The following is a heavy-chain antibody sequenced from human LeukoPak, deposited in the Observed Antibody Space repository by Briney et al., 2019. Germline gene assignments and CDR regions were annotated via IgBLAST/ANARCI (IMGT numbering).Heavy chain of an antibody. CDR2: ISRSGGST. J-gene: IGHJ4*02. CDR1: GFTFRKYA. V-gene: IGHV3-23*01. D-gene: IGHD3-22*01. CDR3: AKGGEDYYGSSAYYQHFDY. Sequence: EPGGSLRLSCAASGFTFRKYAMSWVRQAPGKGLEWVSGISRSGGSTYYADSVKGRFTISRDKSKNTLYLQMNSLRAEDTAVYYCAKGGEDYYGSSAYYQHFDYWGQGTLVTVSS.